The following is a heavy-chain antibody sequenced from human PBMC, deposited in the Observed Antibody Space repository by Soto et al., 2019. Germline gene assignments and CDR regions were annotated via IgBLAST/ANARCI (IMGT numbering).Heavy chain of an antibody. V-gene: IGHV1-3*01. J-gene: IGHJ4*02. CDR2: INAGNGNT. Sequence: QVQLVQSGAEVKKPGASVKVSCKASGYTFTSYAMHWVRQAPGQRLEWMGWINAGNGNTKYSQKFQGRVTITRDTSASTVYMELSSLRSEDTAVYYCAREDLRITMVRGVLGYWGQGTLVTVSS. CDR3: AREDLRITMVRGVLGY. CDR1: GYTFTSYA. D-gene: IGHD3-10*01.